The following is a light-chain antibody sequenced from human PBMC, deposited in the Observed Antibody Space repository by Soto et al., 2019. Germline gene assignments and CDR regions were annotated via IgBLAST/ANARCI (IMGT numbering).Light chain of an antibody. CDR2: RSN. CDR1: SSNIGSNY. V-gene: IGLV1-47*01. J-gene: IGLJ3*02. CDR3: AAWDDSLSGRV. Sequence: QSVLTQPPSASGTPGQRVTISCSGSSSNIGSNYVYWYQQLPGTAPKLLMYRSNQRPSGVPARFSGSKSGTSASLAISGLRSEDEADYYCAAWDDSLSGRVFGGGTKLTVL.